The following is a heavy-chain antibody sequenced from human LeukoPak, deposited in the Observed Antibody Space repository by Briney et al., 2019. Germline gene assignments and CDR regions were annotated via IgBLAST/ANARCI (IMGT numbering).Heavy chain of an antibody. CDR3: ARGVPTDVKSYYFDY. CDR2: INHSGST. D-gene: IGHD2-2*01. J-gene: IGHJ4*02. CDR1: GGSFSGYY. V-gene: IGHV4-34*01. Sequence: SETLSLTCAVYGGSFSGYYWSLIRQPPGKGLEWIGEINHSGSTNYNPSLKSRVTIPVDTSKNQFSLKLSSVTAADTAVYYCARGVPTDVKSYYFDYWGQGTLVTVSS.